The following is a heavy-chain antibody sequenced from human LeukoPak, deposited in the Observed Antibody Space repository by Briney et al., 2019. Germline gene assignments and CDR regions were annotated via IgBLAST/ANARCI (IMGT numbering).Heavy chain of an antibody. Sequence: APLKVSCKASGYTFTRYYMHWVRQAPGQGLEWMGIINPSGGSTSYAQKLQGRATMTRHTSTSTVYMELSSLRSEDPAVYQCASPLIVATSGAYYYGMDVWGEGTTVTVSS. J-gene: IGHJ6*04. CDR2: INPSGGST. CDR3: ASPLIVATSGAYYYGMDV. CDR1: GYTFTRYY. D-gene: IGHD5-12*01. V-gene: IGHV1-46*01.